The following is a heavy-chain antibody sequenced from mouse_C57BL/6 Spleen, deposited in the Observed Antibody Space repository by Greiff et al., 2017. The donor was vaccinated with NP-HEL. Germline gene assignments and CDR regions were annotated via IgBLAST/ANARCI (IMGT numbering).Heavy chain of an antibody. CDR1: GYSITSGYY. CDR3: ARKRGYSDFDY. D-gene: IGHD2-12*01. V-gene: IGHV3-6*01. Sequence: EVKLMESGPGLVKPSQSLSLTCSVTGYSITSGYYWNWIRQFPGNKLEWMGYISYDGSNNYNPSLKNRISITRDTSKNQFFLKLNSVTTEDTATYYCARKRGYSDFDYWGQGTTLTVSS. CDR2: ISYDGSN. J-gene: IGHJ2*01.